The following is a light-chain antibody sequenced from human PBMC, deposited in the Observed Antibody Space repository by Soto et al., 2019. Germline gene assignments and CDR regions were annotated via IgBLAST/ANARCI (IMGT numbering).Light chain of an antibody. CDR3: HQYNSFSQT. V-gene: IGKV1-5*01. CDR2: DAS. Sequence: STLSASVGDRVTITCRASQNINSWLAWYLQKPGKAPKLLIYDASNLESGVPSRFSGGGSGTEFTLNISSLQPDDFATYYCHQYNSFSQTFGQGTKVDIK. J-gene: IGKJ1*01. CDR1: QNINSW.